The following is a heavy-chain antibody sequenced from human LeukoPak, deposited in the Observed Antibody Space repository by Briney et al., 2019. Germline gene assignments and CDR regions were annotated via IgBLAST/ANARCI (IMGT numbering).Heavy chain of an antibody. J-gene: IGHJ6*03. CDR3: ARMQATSLYYYYYYYMDV. Sequence: GGSLRLSCAASGFTFSSYGMHWVRQAPGKGLEWVAFIRYDGSNKYYADSVKGRFTISRDNSKNTLYLQMNSLRAEDTAVYYCARMQATSLYYYYYYYMDVWGKGTTVTVSS. D-gene: IGHD5-24*01. CDR2: IRYDGSNK. CDR1: GFTFSSYG. V-gene: IGHV3-30*02.